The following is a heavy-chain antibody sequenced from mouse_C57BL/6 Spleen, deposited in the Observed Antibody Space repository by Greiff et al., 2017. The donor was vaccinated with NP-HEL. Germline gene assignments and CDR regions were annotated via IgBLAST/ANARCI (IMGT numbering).Heavy chain of an antibody. CDR1: GYTFTDYY. D-gene: IGHD1-1*01. J-gene: IGHJ4*01. CDR2: INPNNGGT. V-gene: IGHV1-26*01. CDR3: ASPQYYGSSPYYYAMDY. Sequence: VQLKQSGPELVKPGASVKISCKASGYTFTDYYMNWVKQSHGKSLEWIGDINPNNGGTSYNQKFKGKAPLTVDKSSSTAYMELRSLTSEDSAVYYCASPQYYGSSPYYYAMDYWGQGTSVTVSS.